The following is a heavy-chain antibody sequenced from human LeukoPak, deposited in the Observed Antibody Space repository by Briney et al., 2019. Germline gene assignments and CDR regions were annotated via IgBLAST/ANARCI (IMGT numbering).Heavy chain of an antibody. CDR3: ARTVVGTVFDY. D-gene: IGHD2-15*01. V-gene: IGHV3-66*01. Sequence: GSLNLSCAASGFPFNSNYMTWVRQAPGRGLEWVSLLYSGGTTYYVDSLKGRFTLSRDNSKKTLYLQMNSLRVEDTAVYYWARTVVGTVFDYWGQGTLVAVS. CDR1: GFPFNSNY. CDR2: LYSGGTT. J-gene: IGHJ4*02.